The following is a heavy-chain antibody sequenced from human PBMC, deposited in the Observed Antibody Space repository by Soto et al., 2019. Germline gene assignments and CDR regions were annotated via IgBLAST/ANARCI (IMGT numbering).Heavy chain of an antibody. J-gene: IGHJ4*02. CDR1: GFTFSSYA. CDR3: TRLHWVGYCSSTSCYEGIDY. CDR2: ISGSGGST. Sequence: GGSLRLSCAASGFTFSSYAMSWVRQAPGKGLEWVSAISGSGGSTYYADSVKGRFTISRDNSKNTLYLQMNSLRAEDTAVYYCTRLHWVGYCSSTSCYEGIDYWGQGTLVTVSS. D-gene: IGHD2-2*01. V-gene: IGHV3-23*01.